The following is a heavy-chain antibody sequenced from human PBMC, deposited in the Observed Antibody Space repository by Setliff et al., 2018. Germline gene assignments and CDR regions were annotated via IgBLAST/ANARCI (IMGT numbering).Heavy chain of an antibody. V-gene: IGHV1-18*01. J-gene: IGHJ4*02. CDR1: GYTFTNYG. D-gene: IGHD3-22*01. CDR3: ARINFYVSSGYYYAPDY. Sequence: ASVKVSCKASGYTFTNYGITWVRQAPGQGLEWMGWINNYNTNTKYAQKLLGRVTMTTDTSTSTAYMELRSLRSDDTAVYYCARINFYVSSGYYYAPDYWGQGTLVTVSS. CDR2: INNYNTNT.